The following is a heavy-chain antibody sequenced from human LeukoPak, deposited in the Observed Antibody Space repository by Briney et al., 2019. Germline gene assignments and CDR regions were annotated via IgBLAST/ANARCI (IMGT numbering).Heavy chain of an antibody. CDR1: GGSISSYY. D-gene: IGHD3-10*01. Sequence: PSETLSLTCTVSGGSISSYYWSWIRQPPGKGLEWIGYIYYSGSTNYNPSLKSRVTISVDTSKNQFSLKLSSVTAADTAVYYCARGNTMVRGVRNWFDPWGQGTLVTVSS. J-gene: IGHJ5*02. CDR2: IYYSGST. CDR3: ARGNTMVRGVRNWFDP. V-gene: IGHV4-59*01.